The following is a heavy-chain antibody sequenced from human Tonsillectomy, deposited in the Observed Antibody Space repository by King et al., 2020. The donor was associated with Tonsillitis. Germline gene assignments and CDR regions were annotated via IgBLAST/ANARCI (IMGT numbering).Heavy chain of an antibody. Sequence: VQLQESGPGLVKPSQTLSLTCSVSGVSISSGGYYWSWIRQHPGKGLEWIGYVYYTGATYYTPSLGGRVTMSIDPSKNQVSLNVNSVTAADTAISYCAGDREATCSGGSCTLGWFDPWGQGTLVTVSS. CDR3: AGDREATCSGGSCTLGWFDP. D-gene: IGHD2-15*01. CDR1: GVSISSGGYY. CDR2: VYYTGAT. V-gene: IGHV4-31*03. J-gene: IGHJ5*02.